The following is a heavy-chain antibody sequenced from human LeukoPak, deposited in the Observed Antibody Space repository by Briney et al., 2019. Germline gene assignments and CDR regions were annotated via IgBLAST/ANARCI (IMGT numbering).Heavy chain of an antibody. J-gene: IGHJ5*02. CDR1: GYTFTDYY. D-gene: IGHD6-13*01. V-gene: IGHV1-2*02. CDR2: INPNTGGT. Sequence: ASVKVSCKASGYTFTDYYMHWVRQAPGQGLEWMGWINPNTGGTDYIQKLQGRVTMTRDTSISTAYMELNSLRSDDTAVYYCVRVVRRAAAHAGNWFDPWGQGTLVTVSS. CDR3: VRVVRRAAAHAGNWFDP.